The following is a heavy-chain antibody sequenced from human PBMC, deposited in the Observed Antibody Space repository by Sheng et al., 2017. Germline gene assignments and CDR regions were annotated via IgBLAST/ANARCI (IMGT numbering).Heavy chain of an antibody. CDR1: GGSFSGYY. CDR3: ASVRYTVTTSVDY. Sequence: QVQLQQWGAGLLKPSETLSLTCAVYGGSFSGYYWSWIRQPPGKGLEWIGEINHSGSTNYNPSLKSRVTISVDTSKNQFSLKLSSVTAADTAVYYCASVRYTVTTSVDYWGQGTLVTVSS. J-gene: IGHJ4*02. D-gene: IGHD4-17*01. CDR2: INHSGST. V-gene: IGHV4-34*01.